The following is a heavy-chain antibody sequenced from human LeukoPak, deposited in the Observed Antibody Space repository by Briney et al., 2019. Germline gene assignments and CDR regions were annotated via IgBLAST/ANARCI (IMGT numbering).Heavy chain of an antibody. J-gene: IGHJ6*02. D-gene: IGHD5-24*01. Sequence: GGSLRLSCAASGFTFSSYTMSCVRQAPGKGLEWVSAISSSRSYIYYADSVKGRFTISRDNAKNSLYLQMNSLRAEDTAVYYCARDRSRDGYYYYGMDVWGQGTTVTVSS. V-gene: IGHV3-21*01. CDR1: GFTFSSYT. CDR2: ISSSRSYI. CDR3: ARDRSRDGYYYYGMDV.